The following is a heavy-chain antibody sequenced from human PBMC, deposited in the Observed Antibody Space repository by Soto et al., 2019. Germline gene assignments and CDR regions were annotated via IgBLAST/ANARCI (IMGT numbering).Heavy chain of an antibody. Sequence: SETLSLTCTVSGGSISSYYCSWGRQPPLKGLEWIGYIYYSGSTNYNPSLKSRVTISVDTSKNQFSLKLSSVTAADTAVYYCARLNRVRSSWWNWFDPWGQGTLVTVSS. V-gene: IGHV4-59*01. D-gene: IGHD6-13*01. CDR2: IYYSGST. J-gene: IGHJ5*02. CDR1: GGSISSYY. CDR3: ARLNRVRSSWWNWFDP.